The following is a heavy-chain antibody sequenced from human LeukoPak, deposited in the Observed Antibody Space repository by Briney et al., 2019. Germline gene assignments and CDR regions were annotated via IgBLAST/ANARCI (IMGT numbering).Heavy chain of an antibody. CDR2: IKQDGSEK. J-gene: IGHJ6*04. CDR1: GFTFSSYW. Sequence: GGSLRLSCAPSGFTFSSYWMSWVRQAPGKGLEGLTNIKQDGSEKYYVDSVKGRFTISRANGKNSLYLQMNSLRAEDTAVYYCARKAYGLDVWGKGTTVTVSS. V-gene: IGHV3-7*03. CDR3: ARKAYGLDV.